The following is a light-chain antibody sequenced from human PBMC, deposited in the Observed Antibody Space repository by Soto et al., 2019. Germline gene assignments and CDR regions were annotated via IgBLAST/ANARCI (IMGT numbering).Light chain of an antibody. CDR1: SSNIGARYD. J-gene: IGLJ2*01. CDR2: GNS. Sequence: QAVVTQPPSVSGAPGQRVTISCTGSSSNIGARYDVHWYQQLPGTAPKLLIYGNSNRPSGVPDRFSGSKSGTSASLAITGLQAEDEADYYCQSYDSSLNGWRVFGGGTQLNVL. CDR3: QSYDSSLNGWRV. V-gene: IGLV1-40*01.